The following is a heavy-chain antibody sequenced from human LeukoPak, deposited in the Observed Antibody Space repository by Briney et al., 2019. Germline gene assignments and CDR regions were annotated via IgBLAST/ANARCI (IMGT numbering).Heavy chain of an antibody. D-gene: IGHD3-10*01. V-gene: IGHV4-30-2*01. CDR3: ARVVTMVRGGWGCFDY. Sequence: PSETLSLTCAVSGGSISSGGYSWSWIRQPPGKGLEWIGYIYHSGSTYYNPSLKSRVTISVDRSKNQFSLKLSSVTAADTAVYYCARVVTMVRGGWGCFDYWGQGTLVTVSS. CDR1: GGSISSGGYS. CDR2: IYHSGST. J-gene: IGHJ4*02.